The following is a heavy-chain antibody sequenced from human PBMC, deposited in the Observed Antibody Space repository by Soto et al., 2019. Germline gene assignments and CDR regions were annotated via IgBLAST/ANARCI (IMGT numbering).Heavy chain of an antibody. CDR1: GGSFSGYY. D-gene: IGHD1-20*01. V-gene: IGHV4-34*01. J-gene: IGHJ6*02. CDR2: INHSGST. Sequence: SETLSLTCAVYGGSFSGYYWSWIRQPPGKGLEWIGEINHSGSTNYNPSLKSRVTISVDTSKNQFSLKLSSVTAADTAVYYCARGGITGTALEFSYYGMDVRGQGTTVSVSS. CDR3: ARGGITGTALEFSYYGMDV.